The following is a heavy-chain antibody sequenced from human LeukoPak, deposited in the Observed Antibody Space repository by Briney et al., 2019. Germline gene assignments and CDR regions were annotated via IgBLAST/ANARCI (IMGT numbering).Heavy chain of an antibody. CDR2: ISAYNGST. CDR1: GYTFTSYG. J-gene: IGHJ5*02. CDR3: ARVPYIVVVPAAKSWFDP. V-gene: IGHV1-18*01. Sequence: GASVKVSCKASGYTFTSYGISWVRQAPGQGLEWMGWISAYNGSTNYAQKLQGRVTMTTDTSTSTAYMELRSLRSNDTAVYYCARVPYIVVVPAAKSWFDPWGQGTLVTVSS. D-gene: IGHD2-2*01.